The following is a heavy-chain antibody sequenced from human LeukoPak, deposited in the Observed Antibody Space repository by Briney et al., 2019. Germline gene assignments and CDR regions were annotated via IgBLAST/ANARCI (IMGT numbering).Heavy chain of an antibody. CDR1: GYTFAGYY. V-gene: IGHV1-2*06. J-gene: IGHJ1*01. CDR2: INPNSGGT. D-gene: IGHD1-26*01. CDR3: ARGGWERGYFQH. Sequence: GASVKVSCKASGYTFAGYYMHWVRQAPGQGLEWMGRINPNSGGTNYAQKFQGRVTMTRDTSISTAYMELSRLRSDDTAEYYCARGGWERGYFQHWGQGTLVTVSS.